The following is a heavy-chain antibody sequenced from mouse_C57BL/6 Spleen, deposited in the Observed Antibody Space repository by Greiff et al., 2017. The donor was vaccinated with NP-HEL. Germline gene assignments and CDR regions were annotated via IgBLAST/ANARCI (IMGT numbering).Heavy chain of an antibody. CDR2: ISDGGSYT. Sequence: EVMLVESGGGLVKPGGSLKLSCAASGFTFSSYAMSWVRQTPEKRLEWVATISDGGSYTYYPDNVKGRFTISRDNAKNNLYLQMSHLKSEDTAMYYCAREDYGSSPFAYWGQGTLVTVSA. CDR1: GFTFSSYA. D-gene: IGHD1-1*01. CDR3: AREDYGSSPFAY. V-gene: IGHV5-4*01. J-gene: IGHJ3*01.